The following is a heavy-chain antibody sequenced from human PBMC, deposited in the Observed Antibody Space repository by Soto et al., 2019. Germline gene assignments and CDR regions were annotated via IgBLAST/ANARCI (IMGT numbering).Heavy chain of an antibody. J-gene: IGHJ6*02. CDR3: ARDVYSYGGYYYYGMDV. CDR1: GFTFSSYA. D-gene: IGHD5-18*01. Sequence: QVQLVESGGGVVQPGRSLRLSCAASGFTFSSYAMHWVRQAPGKGLEWVAVISYDGSNKYYADSVKGRFTISRDNSKNTLYLQMNSLRAEDTAVYYCARDVYSYGGYYYYGMDVWGQGTTVTVSS. CDR2: ISYDGSNK. V-gene: IGHV3-30-3*01.